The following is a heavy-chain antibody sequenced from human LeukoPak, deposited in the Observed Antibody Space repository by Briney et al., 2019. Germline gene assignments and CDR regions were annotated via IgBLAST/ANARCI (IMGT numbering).Heavy chain of an antibody. CDR3: ARGETYYYDSSGYYGVRLVPFDY. Sequence: SVKVSCKASGGTFSSYAISWVRQAPGQGLEWMGGIIPIFGTANYAQKFQGRVTITADKSTSTAYMELSSLRSEDTAVYYCARGETYYYDSSGYYGVRLVPFDYWGQGTLVTVSS. J-gene: IGHJ4*02. V-gene: IGHV1-69*06. CDR2: IIPIFGTA. D-gene: IGHD3-22*01. CDR1: GGTFSSYA.